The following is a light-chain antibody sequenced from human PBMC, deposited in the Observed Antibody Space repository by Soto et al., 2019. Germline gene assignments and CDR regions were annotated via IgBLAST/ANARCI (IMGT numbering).Light chain of an antibody. CDR2: NNY. CDR3: ATWDDRLNGVV. CDR1: SSNIGSNT. Sequence: QTVVTQPPSASGTPGQRVTISCSGSSSNIGSNTVSWYHQLPGTAPTLLIYNNYQRPSGVPDRFSGSKSVTSASLAISGLQSEDEADYYCATWDDRLNGVVFGGGTKLTVL. V-gene: IGLV1-44*01. J-gene: IGLJ2*01.